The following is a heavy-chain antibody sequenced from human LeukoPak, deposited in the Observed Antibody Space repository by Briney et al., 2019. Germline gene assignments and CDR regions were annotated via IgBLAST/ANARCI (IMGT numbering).Heavy chain of an antibody. Sequence: GASVKVSCKASGYTFTGYYMHWVRQAPGQGLEWMGWINPNSGGTNYAQKFQGRVTMTRDTSISTAYMELSRLRSDDTAVYYCARVRVTMIVVVSEENWFDPWGQGTLVTVSS. J-gene: IGHJ5*02. CDR2: INPNSGGT. V-gene: IGHV1-2*02. CDR1: GYTFTGYY. CDR3: ARVRVTMIVVVSEENWFDP. D-gene: IGHD3-22*01.